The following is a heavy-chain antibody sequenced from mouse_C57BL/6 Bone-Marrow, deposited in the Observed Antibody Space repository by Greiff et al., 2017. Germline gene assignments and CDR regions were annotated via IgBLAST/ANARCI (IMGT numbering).Heavy chain of an antibody. J-gene: IGHJ1*03. CDR1: GFTFSDYG. D-gene: IGHD1-1*01. Sequence: DVMLVESGGGLVKPGGSLKLSCAASGFTFSDYGMHWVRQAPEKRLEWVAYISSGSSTIYYADTVKGRFTISRDNAKNTLFLQMTSLRSEDTAMYYCARDGSSYHFDVWGTGTTVTVSS. V-gene: IGHV5-17*01. CDR3: ARDGSSYHFDV. CDR2: ISSGSSTI.